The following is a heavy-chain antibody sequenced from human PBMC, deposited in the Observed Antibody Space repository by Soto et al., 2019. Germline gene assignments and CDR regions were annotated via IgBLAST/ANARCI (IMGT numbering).Heavy chain of an antibody. CDR2: IYYSGIT. D-gene: IGHD3-22*01. J-gene: IGHJ3*02. V-gene: IGHV4-31*11. CDR3: ARDQSYYYDSSGFHDAFDI. CDR1: GGSFGGYY. Sequence: SETLSLTCAVYGGSFGGYYWSWIRQHPGKGLEWIGYIYYSGITYYSPSLKSRVTISVDTSKNQFSLKLNSVTAADTAVYFCARDQSYYYDSSGFHDAFDIWGQGTMVTVSS.